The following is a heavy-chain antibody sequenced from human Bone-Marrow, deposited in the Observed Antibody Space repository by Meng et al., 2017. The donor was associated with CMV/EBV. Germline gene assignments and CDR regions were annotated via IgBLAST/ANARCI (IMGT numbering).Heavy chain of an antibody. CDR2: INHSGNT. V-gene: IGHV4-34*01. CDR3: ATVGLGMNWFDP. CDR1: GGSFSGYY. Sequence: QFHLQQVGAGLLTPSETLSRTCAAYGGSFSGYYWSWIRPPPGKGLEWIAEINHSGNTNYNPSLKSRVTISVDTSKNQFSLKLSSVTAADTAVYYCATVGLGMNWFDPWGQGTLVTVSS. J-gene: IGHJ5*02.